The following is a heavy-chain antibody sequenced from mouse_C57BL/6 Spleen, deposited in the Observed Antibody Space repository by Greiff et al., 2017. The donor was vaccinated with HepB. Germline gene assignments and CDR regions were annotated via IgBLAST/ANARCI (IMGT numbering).Heavy chain of an antibody. D-gene: IGHD1-1*01. Sequence: EVKLVESGGGLVKPGGSLKLSCAASGFTFSSYAMSWVRQTPEKRLEWVATISDGGSYTYYPDNVKGRFTISRDNAKNNLYLQMSHLKSEDTAMYYCGRDPYCSSHFDYWGQGTTLTVSS. J-gene: IGHJ2*01. CDR2: ISDGGSYT. V-gene: IGHV5-4*03. CDR3: GRDPYCSSHFDY. CDR1: GFTFSSYA.